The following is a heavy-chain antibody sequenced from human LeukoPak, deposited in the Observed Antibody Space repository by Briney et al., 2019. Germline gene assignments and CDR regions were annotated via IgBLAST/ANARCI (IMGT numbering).Heavy chain of an antibody. Sequence: TPSETLSLTCAVYGGSFSGYYWSWIRQPPGKGLEWIGEINHSGSTNYNPSLKSRVTISVDTSKNQFSLKLSSVTAADTAVYYCARRGSWYGRYFDYWGQGTLVTVSS. V-gene: IGHV4-34*01. CDR1: GGSFSGYY. D-gene: IGHD6-13*01. J-gene: IGHJ4*02. CDR2: INHSGST. CDR3: ARRGSWYGRYFDY.